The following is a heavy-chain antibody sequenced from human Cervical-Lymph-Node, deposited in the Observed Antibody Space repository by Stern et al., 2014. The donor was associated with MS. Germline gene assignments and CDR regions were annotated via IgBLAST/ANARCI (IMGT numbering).Heavy chain of an antibody. Sequence: ESGPTLVKPTQTLTLTCTLSGVSLTTSGVGVGWIGQPPGKALEWLALLYWADDKFHSPFLEHRLIINKDTSKNQVVLTVTNVDPVDTATYYCAHSRVKYCRGGTCYSSLFDYWGQGTLVTVSS. J-gene: IGHJ4*02. CDR3: AHSRVKYCRGGTCYSSLFDY. V-gene: IGHV2-5*02. D-gene: IGHD2-15*01. CDR1: GVSLTTSGVG. CDR2: LYWADDK.